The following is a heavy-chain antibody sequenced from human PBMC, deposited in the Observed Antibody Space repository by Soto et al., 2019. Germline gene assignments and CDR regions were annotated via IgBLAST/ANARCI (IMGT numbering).Heavy chain of an antibody. J-gene: IGHJ5*02. V-gene: IGHV4-34*01. Sequence: QVQLQQWGAGLLKPSETLSLTCAVYGGSFSGYYWSWIRQPPGKGLEWIGEINHSGSTNYNPSLKSRVTRSVATSKNQFSLKLSSVTAADTAVYYWARMWGGWFDPWGQGTLVTVSS. CDR1: GGSFSGYY. CDR2: INHSGST. CDR3: ARMWGGWFDP. D-gene: IGHD3-16*01.